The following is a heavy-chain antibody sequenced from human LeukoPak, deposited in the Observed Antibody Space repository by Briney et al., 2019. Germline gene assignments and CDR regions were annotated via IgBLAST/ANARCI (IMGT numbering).Heavy chain of an antibody. Sequence: SVKVSCKASGGTFSSYAISWVRQAPGQGLEWMGGNIPIFGTANYAQKFQGRVTITADESTSTAYMELSSLRSEDTAVYYCARGTTVVTTSFDYWGQGTLVTVSS. CDR1: GGTFSSYA. D-gene: IGHD4-23*01. J-gene: IGHJ4*02. CDR2: NIPIFGTA. V-gene: IGHV1-69*01. CDR3: ARGTTVVTTSFDY.